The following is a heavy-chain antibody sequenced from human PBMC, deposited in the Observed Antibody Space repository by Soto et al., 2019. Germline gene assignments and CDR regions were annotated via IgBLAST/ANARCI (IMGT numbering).Heavy chain of an antibody. V-gene: IGHV3-21*06. CDR2: ISSTTNYI. CDR1: GFIFTRYS. Sequence: GGSLRLSCAASGFIFTRYSMNWVRRAPGKGLEWVSSISSTTNYIYYGDSMKGRFTISRDNAKNSLYLEMNSLRAEDTAVYYCARESEDLTSNFDYWGQGTLVTVSS. CDR3: ARESEDLTSNFDY. J-gene: IGHJ4*02.